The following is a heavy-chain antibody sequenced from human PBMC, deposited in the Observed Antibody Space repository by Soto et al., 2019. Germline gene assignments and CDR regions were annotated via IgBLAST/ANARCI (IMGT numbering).Heavy chain of an antibody. Sequence: QLQLVESGGDVVQPGRSLRLSCTASGFTFNTYRMHWVRQAPGKGLEWVAVIWCDGSNKFYLDSVKGRFTISRDNSKNTVYLQMNNVRSEDTAVYHCARPRYSGADPDALDIWGRGTVVTVSS. V-gene: IGHV3-33*01. D-gene: IGHD5-12*01. CDR2: IWCDGSNK. J-gene: IGHJ3*02. CDR1: GFTFNTYR. CDR3: ARPRYSGADPDALDI.